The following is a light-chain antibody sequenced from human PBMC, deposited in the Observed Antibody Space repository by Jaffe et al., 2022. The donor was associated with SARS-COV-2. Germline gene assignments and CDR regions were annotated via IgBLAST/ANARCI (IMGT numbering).Light chain of an antibody. J-gene: IGLJ3*02. Sequence: QSALTQPASVSGSPGQSITISCTGTTSDVGFYNYVSWYQQRPGKAPKLLIYDVSNRPSGVSNRFSGSKSGNTASLTISGLQAEDEADYSCSSYTTSSAWVFGGGTKVTVL. CDR1: TSDVGFYNY. CDR3: SSYTTSSAWV. V-gene: IGLV2-14*01. CDR2: DVS.